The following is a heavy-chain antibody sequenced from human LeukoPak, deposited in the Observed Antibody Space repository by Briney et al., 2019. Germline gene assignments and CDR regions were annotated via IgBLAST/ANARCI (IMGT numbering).Heavy chain of an antibody. CDR2: ISGSGGST. J-gene: IGHJ4*02. D-gene: IGHD3-10*01. V-gene: IGHV3-23*01. CDR1: GFTFSSYA. CDR3: AKCYGSRKHIDQ. Sequence: GGSLRLCCAASGFTFSSYAMSWVSQAPGKGLEWVSTISGSGGSTYYGDSVKGRFTISRDNSKNTLNLQMNSLRVEDTAVYYSAKCYGSRKHIDQWGQGTLVTVSS.